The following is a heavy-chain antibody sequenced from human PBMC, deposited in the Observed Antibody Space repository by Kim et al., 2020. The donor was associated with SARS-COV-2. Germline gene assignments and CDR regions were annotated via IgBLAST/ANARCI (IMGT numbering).Heavy chain of an antibody. J-gene: IGHJ6*02. V-gene: IGHV5-51*01. Sequence: GESLKISCKGSGYSFTSYCIVWGRQMLGSGLEWMGIIYPGDSDTRYSPSFQGQVTISADKSISTAYLQWSSLKASDTAMYYCAIAHKGSGRYGMDVWGQGTTVTVSS. CDR3: AIAHKGSGRYGMDV. CDR2: IYPGDSDT. D-gene: IGHD3-10*01. CDR1: GYSFTSYC.